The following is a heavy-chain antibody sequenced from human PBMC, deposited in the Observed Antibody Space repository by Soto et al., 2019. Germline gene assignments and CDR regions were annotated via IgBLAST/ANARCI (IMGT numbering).Heavy chain of an antibody. J-gene: IGHJ4*02. V-gene: IGHV3-23*01. CDR3: AKDRYGDYGGIDY. CDR2: ITGSGGRT. CDR1: GFTFSTYA. D-gene: IGHD4-17*01. Sequence: EVQLLESGGGLVQPRGSLRLSCAASGFTFSTYAMIWVRQAPGKGLEWVSVITGSGGRTYYADSVKGRFTISRDTSKKTLFLQMNSLRAEDTAVYYCAKDRYGDYGGIDYWGQGTMVTVSS.